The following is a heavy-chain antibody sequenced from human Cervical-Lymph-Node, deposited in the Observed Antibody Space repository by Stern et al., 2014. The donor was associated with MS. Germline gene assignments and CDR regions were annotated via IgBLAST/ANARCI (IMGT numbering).Heavy chain of an antibody. D-gene: IGHD1-1*01. CDR2: FNPSGGKT. CDR3: ARVLSLATSDS. V-gene: IGHV1-46*01. CDR1: GYTFTTYY. Sequence: VQLVESEAEIRKPGASVKISCEASGYTFTTYYMHWVRQAPGQGLEWVALFNPSGGKTTYAQSFQGRVTVPGYTSTSTVYMELTGLRSEDTAVYYCARVLSLATSDSWGQGTLVIVSS. J-gene: IGHJ4*02.